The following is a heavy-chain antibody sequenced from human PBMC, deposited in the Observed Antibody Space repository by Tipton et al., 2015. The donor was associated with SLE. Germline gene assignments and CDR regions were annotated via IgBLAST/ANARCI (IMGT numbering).Heavy chain of an antibody. CDR2: IYYSGST. J-gene: IGHJ5*02. Sequence: LRLSCTVSGGSISSYYWSWIRQPPGKGLEWIGYIYYSGSTNYNPSLKSRVTISVDTSKNQFSLKLSSVTAADTAVYYCARDLASSGWLGWFDPWGQGTLVTVSS. CDR3: ARDLASSGWLGWFDP. CDR1: GGSISSYY. V-gene: IGHV4-59*01. D-gene: IGHD6-19*01.